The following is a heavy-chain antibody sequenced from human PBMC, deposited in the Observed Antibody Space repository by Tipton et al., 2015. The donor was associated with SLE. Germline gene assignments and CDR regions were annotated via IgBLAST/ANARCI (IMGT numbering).Heavy chain of an antibody. CDR2: ISKSGVTT. CDR1: GFTFSNFV. V-gene: IGHV3-23*01. D-gene: IGHD1-26*01. Sequence: SLRLSCAASGFTFSNFVMHWVRQAPGKGLVWVSGISKSGVTTYYADSVKGRFTISRDNSKNTLYLQMNSRRGEDTAVYYCARGGRGREAPDYWGQGTLVTVSS. J-gene: IGHJ4*02. CDR3: ARGGRGREAPDY.